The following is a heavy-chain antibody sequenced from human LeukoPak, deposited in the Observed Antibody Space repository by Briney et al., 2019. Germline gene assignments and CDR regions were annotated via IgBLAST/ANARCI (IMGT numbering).Heavy chain of an antibody. Sequence: SETLSLTCAVYGGSFSGYYWSWIRQPPGKGLEWIGEINHNGSTNYNPSLKSRVTISVDTSKNQFSLKLSSVTAADTAVYYCARGVGIAAAGNDYWGQGTLVTVSS. V-gene: IGHV4-34*01. CDR2: INHNGST. D-gene: IGHD6-13*01. CDR3: ARGVGIAAAGNDY. CDR1: GGSFSGYY. J-gene: IGHJ4*02.